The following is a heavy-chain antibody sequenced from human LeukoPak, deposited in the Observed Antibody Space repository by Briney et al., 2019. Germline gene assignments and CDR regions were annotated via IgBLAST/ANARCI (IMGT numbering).Heavy chain of an antibody. D-gene: IGHD3-22*01. CDR2: IYPGDSDT. J-gene: IGHJ3*02. Sequence: GESLKISCKGSGYSFTSYWIGWVRQMPGKGLEWMGIIYPGDSDTRYSPSFQGQVTISAHKSISTAYLQWSSLKASDTAMYYCARIPATYYYDSSGLNAFDIWGQGTMVTVSS. CDR1: GYSFTSYW. CDR3: ARIPATYYYDSSGLNAFDI. V-gene: IGHV5-51*01.